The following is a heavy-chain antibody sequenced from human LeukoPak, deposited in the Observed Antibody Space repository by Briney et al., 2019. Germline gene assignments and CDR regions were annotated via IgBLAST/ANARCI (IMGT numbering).Heavy chain of an antibody. V-gene: IGHV1-18*01. CDR2: INAYIGNI. J-gene: IGHJ4*02. CDR3: ARGRTSDWPLDY. D-gene: IGHD2-21*02. Sequence: ASVKVSCKASGYTFTSYGIGWVRQAPGQRLEWMGWINAYIGNIDYSQNLQDRVTITKDTSASTVYLELRALRSDDTAVYYCARGRTSDWPLDYWGRGVLVTVSS. CDR1: GYTFTSYG.